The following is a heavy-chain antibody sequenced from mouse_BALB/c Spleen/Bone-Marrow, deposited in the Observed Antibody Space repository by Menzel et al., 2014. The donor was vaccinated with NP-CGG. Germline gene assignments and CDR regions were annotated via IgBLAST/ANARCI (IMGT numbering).Heavy chain of an antibody. CDR3: AMITTGAWFAY. Sequence: EVKLMESGAELVKPGASVKLSCTASGFNIKDTYMHWVKPRPEQGLEWIGRIDPANGNTKYDPKFQGRATITADTSSNTAYLQLSSLTSEDTAVYYCAMITTGAWFAYWGQGTLVTVSA. V-gene: IGHV14-3*02. CDR2: IDPANGNT. CDR1: GFNIKDTY. J-gene: IGHJ3*01. D-gene: IGHD2-4*01.